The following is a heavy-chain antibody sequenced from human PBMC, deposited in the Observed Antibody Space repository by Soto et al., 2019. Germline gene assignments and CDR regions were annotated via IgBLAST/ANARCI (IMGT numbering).Heavy chain of an antibody. J-gene: IGHJ4*02. CDR1: GGTFSSYA. Sequence: SVKVSCKASGGTFSSYAISWVRQAPGQGLEWMGGIIPIFGTANYAQKFQGRVTITADESTSTAYMELSSLRSEDTAVYYCAREYYYESSGYYYDYWGQGTLSTVSS. D-gene: IGHD3-22*01. CDR2: IIPIFGTA. CDR3: AREYYYESSGYYYDY. V-gene: IGHV1-69*13.